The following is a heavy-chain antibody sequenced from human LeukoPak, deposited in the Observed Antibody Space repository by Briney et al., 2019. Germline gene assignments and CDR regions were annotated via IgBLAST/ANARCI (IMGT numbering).Heavy chain of an antibody. V-gene: IGHV3-53*01. Sequence: GGSLRLSCSASGFTVSSNYMSWVRRAPGKGLEWVAIIYSDRRTFYAVSVQGRFTISRDDSKNTLFLQMDSLRAEDTAVYYCARDRDDYYDSSGQTLGPFDYWGQGTLVTVSS. CDR3: ARDRDDYYDSSGQTLGPFDY. J-gene: IGHJ4*02. CDR1: GFTVSSNY. CDR2: IYSDRRT. D-gene: IGHD3-22*01.